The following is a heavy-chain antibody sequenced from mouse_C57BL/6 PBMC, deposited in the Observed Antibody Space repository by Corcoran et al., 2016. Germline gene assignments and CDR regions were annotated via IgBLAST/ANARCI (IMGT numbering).Heavy chain of an antibody. D-gene: IGHD1-1*01. J-gene: IGHJ2*01. CDR3: ARPYDGSIFDY. V-gene: IGHV1-26*01. CDR2: INPNNGGT. Sequence: EVQLQQSGPELVKPGASVKISCKASGYTFTDYYMNWVKQSHGKSLEWIGDINPNNGGTSYNQKFKGKATLTVDKSSSTAYMELRSLTSEDSAVYYCARPYDGSIFDYWGQGTTLTVSS. CDR1: GYTFTDYY.